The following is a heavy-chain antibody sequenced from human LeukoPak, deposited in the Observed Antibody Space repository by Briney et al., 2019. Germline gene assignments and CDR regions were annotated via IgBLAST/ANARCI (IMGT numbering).Heavy chain of an antibody. CDR3: AKVGYYYDSSGYHGVYFDY. J-gene: IGHJ4*02. D-gene: IGHD3-22*01. Sequence: GGSLRLSCAASGFTFDDYAMHWVRQAPGKGLEWVSLIGGDGGSTYYADSVKGRFTISRDNSKNSLYLQMNSLRTEDTALYYCAKVGYYYDSSGYHGVYFDYWGQGTLVTVSS. CDR1: GFTFDDYA. V-gene: IGHV3-43*02. CDR2: IGGDGGST.